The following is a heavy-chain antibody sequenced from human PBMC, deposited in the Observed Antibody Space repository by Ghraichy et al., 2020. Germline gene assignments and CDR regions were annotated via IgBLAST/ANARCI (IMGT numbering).Heavy chain of an antibody. CDR2: IYESGST. Sequence: SETLSLTCSVSSDSISSSYWGWIRQPPGKGLEWIGYIYESGSTNYNPSLESRVTLSVDVSKKQISLKVKSVTAADTAFYYCARGDVSGYSYYFDFWGPGTLVTVSS. CDR1: SDSISSSY. D-gene: IGHD3-22*01. V-gene: IGHV4-59*01. CDR3: ARGDVSGYSYYFDF. J-gene: IGHJ4*02.